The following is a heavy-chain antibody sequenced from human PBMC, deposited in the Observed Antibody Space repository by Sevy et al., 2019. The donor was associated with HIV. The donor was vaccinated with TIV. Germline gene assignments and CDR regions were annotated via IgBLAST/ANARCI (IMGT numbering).Heavy chain of an antibody. CDR3: ASHQRIQLWRFDY. CDR1: GFTFSSYA. V-gene: IGHV3-23*01. CDR2: ISGSGGST. D-gene: IGHD5-18*01. J-gene: IGHJ4*02. Sequence: GGSLRLSCAASGFTFSSYAMRWVRQAPGKGLEWVSAISGSGGSTYYADSVKGRFTISRDNSKNTLYLQMNSLRAEDTAVYYCASHQRIQLWRFDYWGQRTLVTVSS.